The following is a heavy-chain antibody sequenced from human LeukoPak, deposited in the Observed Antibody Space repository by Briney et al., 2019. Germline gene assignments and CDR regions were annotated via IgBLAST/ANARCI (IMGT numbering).Heavy chain of an antibody. D-gene: IGHD6-13*01. Sequence: HPGRSLGLSCAASGFTFSSCAMHWVRQAPGKGLEWVAVISYDGSNKYYADSVKGRFTISRDNSKNTLYLQMNSLRAEDTAVYYCARDFFPSSSWNYFDYWGQGTLVTVSS. CDR2: ISYDGSNK. J-gene: IGHJ4*02. CDR3: ARDFFPSSSWNYFDY. CDR1: GFTFSSCA. V-gene: IGHV3-30*01.